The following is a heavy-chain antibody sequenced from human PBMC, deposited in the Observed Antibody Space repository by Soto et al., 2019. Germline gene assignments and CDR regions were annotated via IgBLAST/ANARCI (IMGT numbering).Heavy chain of an antibody. CDR3: AKIAITSTNYGDDGSRRDAFDI. Sequence: GGSLRLSCAASGFTFSSYGMHWVRQAPGKGLEWVAVISYDGSNKYYADSVKGRFTISRDNSKNTLYLQMNSLRAEDTAVYYCAKIAITSTNYGDDGSRRDAFDIWGQGTMVTVSS. CDR2: ISYDGSNK. D-gene: IGHD4-17*01. V-gene: IGHV3-30*18. CDR1: GFTFSSYG. J-gene: IGHJ3*02.